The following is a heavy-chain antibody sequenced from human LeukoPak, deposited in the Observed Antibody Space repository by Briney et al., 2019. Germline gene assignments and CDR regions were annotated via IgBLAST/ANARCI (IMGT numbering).Heavy chain of an antibody. D-gene: IGHD3-3*01. CDR3: ARRVAPSSDFDY. CDR1: GGSISSSSYY. Sequence: PSETLSLTCIVSGGSISSSSYYWGWIRQPPGKGLEWIGSIYYSGSTYYNPSLKSRVTISVDTSKNQFSLKLSSVTAADTSVYYCARRVAPSSDFDYWGQGTLVTVSS. CDR2: IYYSGST. J-gene: IGHJ4*02. V-gene: IGHV4-39*01.